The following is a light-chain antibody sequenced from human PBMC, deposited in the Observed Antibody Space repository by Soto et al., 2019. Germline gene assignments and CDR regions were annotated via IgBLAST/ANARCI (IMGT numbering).Light chain of an antibody. CDR1: SSDVGGYNY. CDR2: EVS. Sequence: QSVLTQPASVSGSPGQSITISCPGTSSDVGGYNYVSWYQQHPGKAPKLMIYEVSSRPSGVSNRFFGSKSGNTASLTISGLQTEDEADYYCSSFTSINTWVFGGGTKLTVL. CDR3: SSFTSINTWV. V-gene: IGLV2-14*01. J-gene: IGLJ3*02.